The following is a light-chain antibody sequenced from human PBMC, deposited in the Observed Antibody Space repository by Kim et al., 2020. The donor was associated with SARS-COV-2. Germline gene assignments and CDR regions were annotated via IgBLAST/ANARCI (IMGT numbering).Light chain of an antibody. V-gene: IGKV3-20*01. J-gene: IGKJ2*01. CDR2: GAS. Sequence: PGESTTHSCRASQSVGSNYFAWYQQKPGQAPRLLVYGASTRPAGIPDRFTGSGSGTDFTLTINRLEPEDFAVYYCQQYGSSPYTFGQGTKLEI. CDR1: QSVGSNY. CDR3: QQYGSSPYT.